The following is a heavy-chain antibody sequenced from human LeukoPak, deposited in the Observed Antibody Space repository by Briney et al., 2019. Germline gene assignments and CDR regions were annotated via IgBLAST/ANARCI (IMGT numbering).Heavy chain of an antibody. CDR3: AQVNVGVGS. V-gene: IGHV3-33*01. CDR2: IWYDGSNK. D-gene: IGHD1-26*01. Sequence: GGSLRLSCAASGFTFSSYGMHWVRQAPGKGLEWVAVIWYDGSNKYYADSVKGRFTISRDNSRNTPYLQMNSLRAEDTAVYYCAQVNVGVGSWGQGTLVTVSS. J-gene: IGHJ5*02. CDR1: GFTFSSYG.